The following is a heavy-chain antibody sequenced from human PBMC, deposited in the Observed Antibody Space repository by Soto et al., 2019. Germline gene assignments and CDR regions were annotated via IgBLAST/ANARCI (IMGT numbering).Heavy chain of an antibody. J-gene: IGHJ3*02. CDR1: GYTFTSYG. D-gene: IGHD3-10*01. Sequence: ASVKVSCKASGYTFTSYGISWVRQAPGQGLEWMGWISAYNGNTNYAQKLQGRVTMTTDTSTSTAYMELRSLRSDDTAVYYCARDEPTVRVQAKVHAFDIWGQGTMVTVSS. CDR2: ISAYNGNT. V-gene: IGHV1-18*01. CDR3: ARDEPTVRVQAKVHAFDI.